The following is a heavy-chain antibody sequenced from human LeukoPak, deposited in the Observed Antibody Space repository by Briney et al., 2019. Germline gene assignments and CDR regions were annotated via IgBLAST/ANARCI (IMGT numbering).Heavy chain of an antibody. CDR2: ISGSGGST. CDR1: GFTFSSYA. V-gene: IGHV3-23*01. D-gene: IGHD2-15*01. CDR3: ARGVGGYCSGGSCYSEPNWFDP. Sequence: GGSLRLSCAASGFTFSSYAMSWVRQAPGKGLEWVSAISGSGGSTYYADSVKGRFTISRDNSKNALYLQMNSLRAEDTAVYYCARGVGGYCSGGSCYSEPNWFDPWGQGTLVTVSS. J-gene: IGHJ5*02.